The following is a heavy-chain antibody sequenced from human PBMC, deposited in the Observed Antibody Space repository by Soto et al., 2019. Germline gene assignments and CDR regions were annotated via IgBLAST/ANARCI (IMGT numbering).Heavy chain of an antibody. D-gene: IGHD6-13*01. CDR3: ASDAADGLNEY. CDR1: GYTFTSYA. Sequence: QVQLVQSGAEVKKPGASVKVSCKASGYTFTSYAISWVRQAPGQGLEWMGWISAYNGNTNYAQKLQGKATMTTDTSTSTAYMELRSLRSDDTAVYCCASDAADGLNEYWGQGTLVTVSS. V-gene: IGHV1-18*01. J-gene: IGHJ4*02. CDR2: ISAYNGNT.